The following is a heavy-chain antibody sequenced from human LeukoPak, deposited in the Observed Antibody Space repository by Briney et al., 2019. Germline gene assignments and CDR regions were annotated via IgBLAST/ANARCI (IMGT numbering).Heavy chain of an antibody. CDR3: ARGTYYYDSSGYHVPYFDY. V-gene: IGHV4-34*01. CDR2: INHSGST. J-gene: IGHJ4*02. CDR1: GGSFSGYC. Sequence: SETLSLTCAVYGGSFSGYCWSWIRQPPGKGLEWIGEINHSGSTNYNPSLKSRVTISVDTSKNQFSLKLSSVTAADTAVYYCARGTYYYDSSGYHVPYFDYWGQGTLVTVSS. D-gene: IGHD3-22*01.